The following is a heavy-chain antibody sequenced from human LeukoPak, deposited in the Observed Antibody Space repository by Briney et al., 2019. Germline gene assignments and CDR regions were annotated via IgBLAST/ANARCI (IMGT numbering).Heavy chain of an antibody. Sequence: PSETLSLTCTVSGGSISSYYWSWIRQPPGKGLEWIGYIYYSGNTNYNPSLKSRATISVDMSKNQFSLKLSSVTAADTAVYYCARHKRYYDFGRFDPWGQGTLVTVSS. CDR2: IYYSGNT. J-gene: IGHJ5*02. CDR1: GGSISSYY. D-gene: IGHD3-3*01. V-gene: IGHV4-59*08. CDR3: ARHKRYYDFGRFDP.